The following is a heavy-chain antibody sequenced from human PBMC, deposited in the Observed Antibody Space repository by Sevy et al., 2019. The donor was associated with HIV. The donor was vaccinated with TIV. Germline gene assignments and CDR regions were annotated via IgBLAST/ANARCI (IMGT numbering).Heavy chain of an antibody. CDR3: ARTYYDSSGHYYVDYYYGMDV. Sequence: ASVKVSCKASGYTFTSYGISWVRQAPGQGLEWMAWISAYNGNTNYAQKLQGRVTMTTDTSTSTATMELRSLRSDDTAVYYCARTYYDSSGHYYVDYYYGMDVWGQGTTVTVSS. CDR1: GYTFTSYG. V-gene: IGHV1-18*01. CDR2: ISAYNGNT. D-gene: IGHD3-22*01. J-gene: IGHJ6*02.